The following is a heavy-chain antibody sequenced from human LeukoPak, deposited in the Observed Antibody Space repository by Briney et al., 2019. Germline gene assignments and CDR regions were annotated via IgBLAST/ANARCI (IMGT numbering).Heavy chain of an antibody. CDR1: GFTFSSYW. J-gene: IGHJ4*02. CDR2: IKQDGSDK. D-gene: IGHD1-26*01. CDR3: ARDSLRGIKYGTHFDY. Sequence: GGSLRLSCAASGFTFSSYWMTWVRQAPGKGLEWVANIKQDGSDKSYVDSVKGRFTISRDNAKNSLYLQVNSLRVEDTAVYYCARDSLRGIKYGTHFDYWGQGTLVTVSS. V-gene: IGHV3-7*04.